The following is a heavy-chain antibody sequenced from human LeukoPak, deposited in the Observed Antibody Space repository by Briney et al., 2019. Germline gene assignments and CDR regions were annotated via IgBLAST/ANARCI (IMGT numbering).Heavy chain of an antibody. CDR2: IIPIFGTA. V-gene: IGHV1-69*05. D-gene: IGHD6-19*01. J-gene: IGHJ4*02. Sequence: ASVKVSCKASGGTFSSYAISWVRQAPGQGLEWMGGIIPIFGTANYAQKFQGRVTITTDESTSTAYMELSSLRSEDTAVYYCATEGVAGTFQIYYWGQGTLVTVSS. CDR1: GGTFSSYA. CDR3: ATEGVAGTFQIYY.